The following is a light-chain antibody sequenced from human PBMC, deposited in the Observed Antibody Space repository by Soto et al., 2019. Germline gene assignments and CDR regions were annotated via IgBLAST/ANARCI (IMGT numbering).Light chain of an antibody. V-gene: IGLV6-57*01. Sequence: NFMLTQPHSVSESPGKTVTISCTRSSGSIASHYVQWYQQRPGSSPTTVIYEDDQRPSGVPDRFSGSIDSFSNSASLTISGLMTEDEADYYCQSYDANNWVFGGGTKLTV. CDR3: QSYDANNWV. CDR2: EDD. CDR1: SGSIASHY. J-gene: IGLJ3*02.